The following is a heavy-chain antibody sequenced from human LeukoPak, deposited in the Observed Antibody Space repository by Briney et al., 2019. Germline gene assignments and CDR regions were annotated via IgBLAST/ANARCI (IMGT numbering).Heavy chain of an antibody. CDR1: GFTFSSYA. D-gene: IGHD7-27*01. CDR3: ASIYLTRALPVY. Sequence: GGSLRLSGAASGFTFSSYAMSWVRQAPGKGLEWVANIKQDGSEKYYVDSVKGRFTISRDNAKNSLYLQMNSLRAEDTAVYYCASIYLTRALPVYWGQGTLVTVSS. J-gene: IGHJ4*02. V-gene: IGHV3-7*03. CDR2: IKQDGSEK.